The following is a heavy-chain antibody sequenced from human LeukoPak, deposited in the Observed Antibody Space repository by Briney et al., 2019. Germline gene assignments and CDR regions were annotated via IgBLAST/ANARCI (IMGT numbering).Heavy chain of an antibody. D-gene: IGHD3-9*01. Sequence: SETLSLTCTVSGGSISSTSYFWGWIRQPPGKGLEWIGYIYYSGSTNYNPSLKSRVTISVDTSKNQFSLKLSSVTAADTAVYYCARGRRYFDCFDYWGQGTLVTVSS. V-gene: IGHV4-61*05. CDR1: GGSISSTSYF. CDR2: IYYSGST. CDR3: ARGRRYFDCFDY. J-gene: IGHJ4*02.